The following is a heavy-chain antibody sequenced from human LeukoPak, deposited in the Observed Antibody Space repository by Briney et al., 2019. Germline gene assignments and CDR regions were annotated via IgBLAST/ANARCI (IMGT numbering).Heavy chain of an antibody. J-gene: IGHJ5*02. Sequence: SETLSLTCTVSGGSISSSSYYWGWIRQPPGKGLEWIGSIYYSGSTYYNPSLKSRVTISVDTSKNQFSLKLSSVTAADTAVYYCARDLDFWSGYYTGGFDPWGQGTLVTVSS. CDR2: IYYSGST. D-gene: IGHD3-3*01. CDR1: GGSISSSSYY. V-gene: IGHV4-39*07. CDR3: ARDLDFWSGYYTGGFDP.